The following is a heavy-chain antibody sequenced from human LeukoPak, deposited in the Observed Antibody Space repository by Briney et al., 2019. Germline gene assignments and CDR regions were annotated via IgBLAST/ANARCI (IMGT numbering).Heavy chain of an antibody. CDR3: AKDRRLLGATDD. CDR1: GFTFSSYA. CDR2: ISGRGDST. V-gene: IGHV3-23*01. J-gene: IGHJ4*02. D-gene: IGHD1-26*01. Sequence: GGSLRLSCAGAGFTFSSYAMSWVRQAPGKGLEWVSGISGRGDSTYYADSVKGRFTISRDNSKNTLYLQMNSLRAEDTAVYYCAKDRRLLGATDDWRQGTLVTVSP.